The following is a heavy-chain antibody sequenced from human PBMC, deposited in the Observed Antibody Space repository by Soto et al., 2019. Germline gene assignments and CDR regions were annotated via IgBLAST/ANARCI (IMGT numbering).Heavy chain of an antibody. CDR3: AGIVVVVAANSRFDY. D-gene: IGHD2-15*01. CDR1: GGSFSGYY. J-gene: IGHJ4*02. CDR2: INHSGST. Sequence: SETLSLTCAVYGGSFSGYYWSWIRQPPGKRLEWIGEINHSGSTNYNPSLKSRVTISVDTSKNQFSLKLSSVTAADTAVYYCAGIVVVVAANSRFDYWGQGTLVTVSS. V-gene: IGHV4-34*01.